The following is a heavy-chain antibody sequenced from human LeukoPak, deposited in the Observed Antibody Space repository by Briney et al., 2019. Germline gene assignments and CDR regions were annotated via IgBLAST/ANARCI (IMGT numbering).Heavy chain of an antibody. Sequence: PSETLSLTCAVYGGSFSGYYWSWIRQPPGKGLEWIGEINHSGSTNYNPSLKSRVTISVDTSKNQFSLKLSSVTAADTAVYYCARAITMVRGVIFDYWGQGTLVTVSS. V-gene: IGHV4-34*01. CDR3: ARAITMVRGVIFDY. D-gene: IGHD3-10*01. CDR2: INHSGST. J-gene: IGHJ4*02. CDR1: GGSFSGYY.